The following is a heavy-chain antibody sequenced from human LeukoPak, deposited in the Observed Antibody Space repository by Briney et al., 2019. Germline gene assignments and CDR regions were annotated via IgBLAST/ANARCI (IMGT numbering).Heavy chain of an antibody. J-gene: IGHJ4*02. CDR2: IDRGGSS. CDR3: ARSSRSYESTAYYFRH. D-gene: IGHD3-22*01. Sequence: SETLSLTCEVYGGSLNGYYLSWIRQSPGKGLEWMGEIDRGGSSNYNPSLKSRATVSLDTSTNKFSLNMTSVTAADTAVYYCARSSRSYESTAYYFRHWGQGILVTVSS. V-gene: IGHV4-34*01. CDR1: GGSLNGYY.